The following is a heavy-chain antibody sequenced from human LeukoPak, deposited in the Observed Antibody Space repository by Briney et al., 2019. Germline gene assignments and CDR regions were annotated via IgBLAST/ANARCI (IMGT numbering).Heavy chain of an antibody. Sequence: ASVKVSCKASGYTFTSNHIHWVRQAPRQGLEWMGGIIPIFGTANYARKFQGRVTITADESTSTAYMELSSLRSEDTAVYYCARDGGSVPYYYFDYWGQGTLVTVSS. CDR3: ARDGGSVPYYYFDY. D-gene: IGHD4-23*01. V-gene: IGHV1-69*13. J-gene: IGHJ4*02. CDR1: GYTFTSNH. CDR2: IIPIFGTA.